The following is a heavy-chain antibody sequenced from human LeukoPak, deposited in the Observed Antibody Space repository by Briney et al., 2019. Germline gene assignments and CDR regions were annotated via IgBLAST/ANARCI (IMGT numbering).Heavy chain of an antibody. D-gene: IGHD3-9*01. CDR2: ISGSGGST. CDR3: AKTGAAGYYAPYYFDY. V-gene: IGHV3-23*01. Sequence: PGGSLRLSCAASGFTFSSYAMSWVRQAPGKGLEWVSAISGSGGSTYYADSVKGRFTISRDNSKNTLYLQMNSLRAEDTAVYYCAKTGAAGYYAPYYFDYWGQGTLVTASS. J-gene: IGHJ4*02. CDR1: GFTFSSYA.